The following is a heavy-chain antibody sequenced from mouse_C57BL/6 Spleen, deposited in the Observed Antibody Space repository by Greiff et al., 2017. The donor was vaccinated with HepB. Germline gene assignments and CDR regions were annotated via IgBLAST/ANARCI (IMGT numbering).Heavy chain of an antibody. CDR1: GYTFTDYE. Sequence: QVQLKQSGAELVRPGASVTLSCKASGYTFTDYEMHWVKQTPVHGLEWIGAIDPETGGTAYNQKFKGKAILTADKSSSTAYMELRSLTSEDSAVYYCTRVLRSYFDYWGQGTTLTVSS. CDR3: TRVLRSYFDY. J-gene: IGHJ2*01. D-gene: IGHD1-1*01. CDR2: IDPETGGT. V-gene: IGHV1-15*01.